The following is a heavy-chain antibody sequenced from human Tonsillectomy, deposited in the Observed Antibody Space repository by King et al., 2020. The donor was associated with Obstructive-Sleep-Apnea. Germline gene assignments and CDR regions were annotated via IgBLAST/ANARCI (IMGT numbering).Heavy chain of an antibody. V-gene: IGHV3-30*02. CDR1: GFTFSRYG. CDR3: AKGSGYYPYVDY. D-gene: IGHD3-3*01. CDR2: IRYDGSNK. Sequence: QLVQSGGGVVQPGGSLRLSCAASGFTFSRYGMHWVRQAPGKGLEWVAFIRYDGSNKYYADSVKGRYTISRDNSKNTLYLQMNSLRDEDTAVYYCAKGSGYYPYVDYWGQGTLVTVSS. J-gene: IGHJ4*02.